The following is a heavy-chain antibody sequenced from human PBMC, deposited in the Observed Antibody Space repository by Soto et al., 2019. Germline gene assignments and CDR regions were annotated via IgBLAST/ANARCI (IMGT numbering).Heavy chain of an antibody. V-gene: IGHV1-18*01. Sequence: ASVKVSCKASGYTFTSYGISWVRQAPGQALEWMGWISAYNGNTNYAQKLQGRVTMTTDTSTSTAYMELRSLRSDDTAVYYCARTLSHCSSTSCYTMYYWGQGTLVTVSS. CDR3: ARTLSHCSSTSCYTMYY. D-gene: IGHD2-2*02. J-gene: IGHJ4*02. CDR2: ISAYNGNT. CDR1: GYTFTSYG.